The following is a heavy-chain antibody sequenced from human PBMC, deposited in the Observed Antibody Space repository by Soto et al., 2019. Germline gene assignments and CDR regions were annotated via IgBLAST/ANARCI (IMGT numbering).Heavy chain of an antibody. D-gene: IGHD2-15*01. CDR3: ARDRVRKTGYCSGGSCDYYYGMDV. J-gene: IGHJ6*02. CDR2: ISSSGSTI. CDR1: GFTFSSYE. V-gene: IGHV3-48*03. Sequence: GGSLRLSCAASGFTFSSYEMNWVRQAPGKGLEWVSYISSSGSTIYYADSVKGRFTISRDNAKNSLYLQMNSLRAEDTAVYYCARDRVRKTGYCSGGSCDYYYGMDVWGQGTTVTVS.